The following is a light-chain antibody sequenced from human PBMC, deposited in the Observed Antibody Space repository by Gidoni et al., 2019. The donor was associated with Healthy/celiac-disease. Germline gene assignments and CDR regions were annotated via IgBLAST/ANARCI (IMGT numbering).Light chain of an antibody. J-gene: IGKJ5*01. CDR2: DAS. CDR1: QSVSSY. Sequence: EIVLTQSPATLSLSPGERATLSCRASQSVSSYLAWYQQKPGQAPRLLIYDASNRATGIPARFGGSGSGTDFTLTISNLGPEDFAVYCCQQRSNWPITFGQGTRLEIK. CDR3: QQRSNWPIT. V-gene: IGKV3-11*01.